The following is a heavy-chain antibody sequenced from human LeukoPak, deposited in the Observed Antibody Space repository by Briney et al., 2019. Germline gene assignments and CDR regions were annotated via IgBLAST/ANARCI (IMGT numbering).Heavy chain of an antibody. CDR1: GFTFSDYY. CDR3: ARSDSSGYYPPFDY. V-gene: IGHV3-11*01. Sequence: GGSLRLSCAASGFTFSDYYMSWIRQAPGKGLEWVSYISSSSSTIYYADFVKGRFTISRDNAKNSLYLQMNSLRAEDTAVYYCARSDSSGYYPPFDYWGQGTLVTVSS. J-gene: IGHJ4*02. D-gene: IGHD3-22*01. CDR2: ISSSSSTI.